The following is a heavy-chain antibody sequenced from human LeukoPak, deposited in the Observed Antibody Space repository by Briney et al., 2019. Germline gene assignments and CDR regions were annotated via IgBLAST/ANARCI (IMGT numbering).Heavy chain of an antibody. CDR2: FSGSSTTT. J-gene: IGHJ4*02. D-gene: IGHD1-26*01. Sequence: PGGSLRLSCAASGFTLSSSAMTWVRQAPGKGLEWVSFFSGSSTTTNYADSVKGRFTISRDNSKNTLYLQMNSLRAEDTAVYYCARDSRYSGNYWGQGTLVTVSS. CDR3: ARDSRYSGNY. V-gene: IGHV3-23*01. CDR1: GFTLSSSA.